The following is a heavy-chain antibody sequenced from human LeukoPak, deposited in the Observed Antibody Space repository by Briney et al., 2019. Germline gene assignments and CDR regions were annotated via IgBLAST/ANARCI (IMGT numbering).Heavy chain of an antibody. CDR2: IYHSGTT. J-gene: IGHJ4*02. CDR1: GGSFSSSNW. CDR3: ARSDGSYSRIFDY. D-gene: IGHD1-26*01. V-gene: IGHV4-4*02. Sequence: SGTLSLTCAVSGGSFSSSNWWSWVRQPPGKGLEWIGEIYHSGTTNYNPSLKSRVTISVDKSKNQFSLKLSSVTAADTAVYYCARSDGSYSRIFDYWGQGTLVTVSP.